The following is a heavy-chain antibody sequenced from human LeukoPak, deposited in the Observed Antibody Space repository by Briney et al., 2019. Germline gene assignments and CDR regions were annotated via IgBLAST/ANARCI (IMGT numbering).Heavy chain of an antibody. Sequence: GGSLRLSCGASGFTFSSYAMSWVRQAPGKGLEWVSTINHNGDNTYYADSVKGRFTISRDNFKNTLYLQMNSLRAEDTAVYYCAKALANWGQGTLVTVPS. CDR1: GFTFSSYA. CDR2: INHNGDNT. V-gene: IGHV3-23*01. J-gene: IGHJ4*02. CDR3: AKALAN.